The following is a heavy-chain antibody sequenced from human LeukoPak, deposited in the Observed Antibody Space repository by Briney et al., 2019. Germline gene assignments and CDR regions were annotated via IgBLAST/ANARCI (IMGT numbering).Heavy chain of an antibody. V-gene: IGHV4-59*08. Sequence: SETLSLTCTVSGGSISSYYWSWIRQPPGKGLEWIGYIYYSGSTNYNPSLKSRVTISVDTSKNQFSLKLSSVTAADTAVYYCARQETASFDYWGQGTLVTVSS. CDR3: ARQETASFDY. CDR2: IYYSGST. CDR1: GGSISSYY. J-gene: IGHJ4*02. D-gene: IGHD5-18*01.